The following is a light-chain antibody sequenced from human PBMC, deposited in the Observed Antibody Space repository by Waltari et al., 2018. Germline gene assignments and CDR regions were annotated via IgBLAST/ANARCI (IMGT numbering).Light chain of an antibody. CDR3: AAWDVRLNAVV. CDR1: NSNIGSKP. J-gene: IGLJ2*01. V-gene: IGLV1-44*01. CDR2: SND. Sequence: QSVLTQPPSASGTPGQTVTISCSGSNSNIGSKPVSWYHQPPGPAPKLQIYSNDRRPSGVPDRVSGSKSGTSASLAITGLQSEDEADYHCAAWDVRLNAVVFGGGTKLTVL.